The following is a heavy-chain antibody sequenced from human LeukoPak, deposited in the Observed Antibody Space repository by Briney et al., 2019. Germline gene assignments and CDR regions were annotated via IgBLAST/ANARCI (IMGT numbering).Heavy chain of an antibody. Sequence: SETLSLTCAVYGGSFSGYYWSWIRQPPGKGLEWIGEINHSGSTNYNPSLKSRVTISVDTSKNQFSLKLSSVTAADTAVYYCARDEWELHAFDIWGQGTMVPVSS. D-gene: IGHD1-26*01. CDR3: ARDEWELHAFDI. J-gene: IGHJ3*02. CDR2: INHSGST. V-gene: IGHV4-34*01. CDR1: GGSFSGYY.